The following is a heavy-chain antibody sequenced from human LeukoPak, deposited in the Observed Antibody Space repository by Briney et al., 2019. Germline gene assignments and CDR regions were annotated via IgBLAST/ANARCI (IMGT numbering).Heavy chain of an antibody. V-gene: IGHV1-69*13. Sequence: ASVKVSGKASGGTFSSYAISWVGQAPGQGLEGMGGIIPIFGTANYAQKSQGRVTITADESTSTAYMELSSLRSEDTAVYYCARGRPYEVMLDYWGQGTLVTVSS. CDR3: ARGRPYEVMLDY. D-gene: IGHD2-21*01. CDR1: GGTFSSYA. J-gene: IGHJ4*02. CDR2: IIPIFGTA.